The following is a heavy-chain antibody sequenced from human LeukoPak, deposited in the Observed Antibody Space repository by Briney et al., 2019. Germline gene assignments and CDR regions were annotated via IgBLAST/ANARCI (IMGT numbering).Heavy chain of an antibody. D-gene: IGHD3-3*01. J-gene: IGHJ4*02. CDR3: ARDGNYDFWSGYSGFDY. V-gene: IGHV3-74*01. Sequence: GGSLRLSCAASGVTFSDYYTHWVRQAPGKGLEWVSRINDDGGGTSYADSVKGRFTISRDNSKNTLYLQMNSLRAEDTAVYYCARDGNYDFWSGYSGFDYWGQGTLVTVSS. CDR1: GVTFSDYY. CDR2: INDDGGGT.